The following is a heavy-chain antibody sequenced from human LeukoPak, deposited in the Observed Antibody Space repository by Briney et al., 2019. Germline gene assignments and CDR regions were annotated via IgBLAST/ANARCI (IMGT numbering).Heavy chain of an antibody. Sequence: ASVTVSCMAYGYTLTKYYMHWVRQAAGQGVEWMGIINPSGGRTNYPQNFQARVTMTRDTSTSTVYMELSSLRSEDTAVYYCAISHTSFDYCGQGTLVTVSS. CDR2: INPSGGRT. V-gene: IGHV1-46*01. CDR3: AISHTSFDY. CDR1: GYTLTKYY. J-gene: IGHJ4*02.